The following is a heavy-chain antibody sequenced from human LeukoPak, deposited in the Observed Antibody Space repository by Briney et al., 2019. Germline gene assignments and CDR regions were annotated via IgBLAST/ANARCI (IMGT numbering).Heavy chain of an antibody. Sequence: SETLSLTCTVSGGSINSYYWSWIRQPPGKGLEWIGYIYYSGSINNNPSLKSRVTISVDTSKNQFSLKLTSVTAADTAVYYCAKSIASRRDVFDIWGQGTMVIVSS. CDR2: IYYSGSI. CDR1: GGSINSYY. CDR3: AKSIASRRDVFDI. D-gene: IGHD6-6*01. J-gene: IGHJ3*02. V-gene: IGHV4-59*08.